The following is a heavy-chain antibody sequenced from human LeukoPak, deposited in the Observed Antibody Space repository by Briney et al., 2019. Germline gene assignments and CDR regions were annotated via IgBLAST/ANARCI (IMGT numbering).Heavy chain of an antibody. J-gene: IGHJ4*02. CDR3: AKCGNSGCHLIDY. V-gene: IGHV3-20*04. CDR2: INWNGGST. D-gene: IGHD5-12*01. Sequence: GGSLRLSCAASGFTFDDYGVSWVRQAPGKGLEWVSGINWNGGSTGFADSVKGRFTISRDNSKSTLYLQMDSLRAEDTAVYYCAKCGNSGCHLIDYWGQGTLVTVSS. CDR1: GFTFDDYG.